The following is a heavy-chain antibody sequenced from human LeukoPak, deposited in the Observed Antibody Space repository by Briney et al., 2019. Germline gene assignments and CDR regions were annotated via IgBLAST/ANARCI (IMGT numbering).Heavy chain of an antibody. CDR2: ISVSGGNT. CDR1: GFTFSSYA. D-gene: IGHD2-2*03. CDR3: AKSGYCSSTSCPPDY. V-gene: IGHV3-23*01. J-gene: IGHJ4*02. Sequence: GGSLRLSCAASGFTFSSYAMSWVRQAPGKGLEWVSAISVSGGNTYYADSVKGRFTISRDSSKNTLYLQMNSLRAEDTVVYYCAKSGYCSSTSCPPDYWGQGTLVTVSS.